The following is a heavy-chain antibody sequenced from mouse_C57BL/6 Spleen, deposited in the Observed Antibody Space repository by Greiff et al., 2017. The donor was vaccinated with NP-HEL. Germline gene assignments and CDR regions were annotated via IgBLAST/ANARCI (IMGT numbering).Heavy chain of an antibody. CDR3: ARSPPYYYGSSYDY. D-gene: IGHD1-1*01. CDR1: GYTFTSYW. J-gene: IGHJ2*01. Sequence: VQLQQPGAELVKPGASVKLSCKASGYTFTSYWMHWVKQRPGRGLEWIGRIDPNSGGTKYKVKFKSRATLTVDKPSSTSYMQLSSLTSEDSAVYYCARSPPYYYGSSYDYWGQGTTLTVSA. V-gene: IGHV1-72*01. CDR2: IDPNSGGT.